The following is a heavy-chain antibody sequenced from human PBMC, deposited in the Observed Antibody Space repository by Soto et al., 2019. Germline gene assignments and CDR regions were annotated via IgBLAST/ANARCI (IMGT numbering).Heavy chain of an antibody. J-gene: IGHJ6*02. CDR2: LIPIFGTA. Sequence: QVQLVQSGAEVKKPGSSVKVSCKASGGTFSSYAISWVRQAPGQGLEWMGGLIPIFGTANYAQKFQGRVTITADESTSTAYMELSSLRSEDTAVAYCASGRLYSSSPLKVYYDGMDVWGQGTTVTVAS. D-gene: IGHD6-6*01. CDR3: ASGRLYSSSPLKVYYDGMDV. CDR1: GGTFSSYA. V-gene: IGHV1-69*01.